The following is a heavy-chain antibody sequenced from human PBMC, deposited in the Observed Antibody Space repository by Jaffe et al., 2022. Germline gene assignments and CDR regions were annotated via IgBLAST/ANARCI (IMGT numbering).Heavy chain of an antibody. J-gene: IGHJ4*02. V-gene: IGHV4-38-2*01. D-gene: IGHD3-10*01. CDR3: ARHKSPYYGSPAIDY. CDR1: GHSISSAYY. CDR2: IYQSGTA. Sequence: QVQLEESGPGLVKPSETLSLSCAVSGHSISSAYYWGWIRQPPGKGLEWIGSIYQSGTAHYNPSLKSRVTISVDTSENQFSLKLSSVTAADTAVYYCARHKSPYYGSPAIDYWGQGTLVTVSS.